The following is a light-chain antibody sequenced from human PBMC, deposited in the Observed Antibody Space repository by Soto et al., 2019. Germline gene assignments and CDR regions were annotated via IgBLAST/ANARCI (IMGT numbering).Light chain of an antibody. V-gene: IGLV2-23*02. J-gene: IGLJ1*01. CDR3: SSYSSTTTPDV. CDR1: NSDIGSYNF. CDR2: EVN. Sequence: QSALTQPASVSGSPGQSITISCTGTNSDIGSYNFVSWYQQHPGRAPKLIMSEVNIRPSGVSNRFFGPKSGNTASLTISGLQPEDGADFYCSSYSSTTTPDVFGGGTKVTVL.